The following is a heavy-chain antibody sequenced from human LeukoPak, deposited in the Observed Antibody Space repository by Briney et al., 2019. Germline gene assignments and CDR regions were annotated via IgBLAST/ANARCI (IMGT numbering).Heavy chain of an antibody. CDR1: GGSFSGYY. CDR3: ARGNRMTTVVTPSNYYYYMDV. J-gene: IGHJ6*03. CDR2: INHSGST. V-gene: IGHV4-34*01. Sequence: PSETLSLTCAVYGGSFSGYYWSWIRKPPGKGLEWIGEINHSGSTNYNPSLKSRVTISVDTSKNQFSLKLSSVTAADTAVYYCARGNRMTTVVTPSNYYYYMDVWGKGTTVTVSS. D-gene: IGHD4-23*01.